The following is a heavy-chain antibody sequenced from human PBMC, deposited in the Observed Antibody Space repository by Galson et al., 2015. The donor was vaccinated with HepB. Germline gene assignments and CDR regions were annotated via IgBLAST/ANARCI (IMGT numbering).Heavy chain of an antibody. CDR1: GFNFSRHA. D-gene: IGHD1-26*01. V-gene: IGHV3-30*04. J-gene: IGHJ6*02. CDR3: AREGVAVGPTESLRYGMDV. Sequence: SLRLSCAASGFNFSRHAMDWVRQAPGKGLEWVAVISYDGSNKYYAGSVKGRFTISRDNSKNTLYLQMNSLRTEDTAIYYCAREGVAVGPTESLRYGMDVWGQGTTVTVSS. CDR2: ISYDGSNK.